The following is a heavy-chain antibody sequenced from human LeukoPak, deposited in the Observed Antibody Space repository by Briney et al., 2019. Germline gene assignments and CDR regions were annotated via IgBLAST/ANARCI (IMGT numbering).Heavy chain of an antibody. CDR3: ARASGSYRLLDY. Sequence: ASVKVSCKASGYTFTSYDINWVRQATGQGLEWLGGIIPIFGKPNYAQRFLGRITITADKSTSTTYLEMRSLRSEDTAMYYCARASGSYRLLDYWGQGTLVTVSS. CDR1: GYTFTSYD. J-gene: IGHJ4*02. V-gene: IGHV1-69*06. CDR2: IIPIFGKP. D-gene: IGHD1-26*01.